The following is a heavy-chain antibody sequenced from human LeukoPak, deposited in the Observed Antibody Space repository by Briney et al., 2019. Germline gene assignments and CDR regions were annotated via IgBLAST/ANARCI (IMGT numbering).Heavy chain of an antibody. CDR3: AREDGINGFFDY. V-gene: IGHV4-61*02. Sequence: PSQTLSLTCTVSGGSISSGSYYWSWIRQPAGKGLERIGRIYTSGSTNYNPSLKSRVTISVDTSKNQFSLKLSSVTAADTAVYYCAREDGINGFFDYWGQGTLVTVSS. D-gene: IGHD3-10*01. CDR1: GGSISSGSYY. J-gene: IGHJ4*02. CDR2: IYTSGST.